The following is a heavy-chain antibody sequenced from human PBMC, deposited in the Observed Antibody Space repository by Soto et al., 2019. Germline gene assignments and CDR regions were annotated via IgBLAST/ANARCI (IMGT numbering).Heavy chain of an antibody. V-gene: IGHV2-5*02. D-gene: IGHD1-26*01. CDR3: AHAYCGRSLY. Sequence: QITLKESGPTLVKPTQTLTLTCTFSGFSLPTDRVGVGWIRQPPGEALECLAVIYWDDTKTYRPSLESRLTITKDYSKNQVALTMTNMDSVDTATYYCAHAYCGRSLYWGQGTLVTVSS. CDR2: IYWDDTK. J-gene: IGHJ4*02. CDR1: GFSLPTDRVG.